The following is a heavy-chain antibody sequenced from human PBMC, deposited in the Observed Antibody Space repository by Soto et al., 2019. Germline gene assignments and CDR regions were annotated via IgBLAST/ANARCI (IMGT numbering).Heavy chain of an antibody. D-gene: IGHD5-12*01. CDR2: VSHSGST. CDR3: ARNRYGGYDFDF. CDR1: SGSITSSNW. V-gene: IGHV4-4*02. J-gene: IGHJ4*02. Sequence: QVQLQESGPGLVKPSGTLSLTCAVSSGSITSSNWWSWVRQPPGKGLEWIGEVSHSGSTNYIPSLKSRVTISVHKSRNQFSLRLNSVTAADTAVYYCARNRYGGYDFDFWGQGTLVTVSS.